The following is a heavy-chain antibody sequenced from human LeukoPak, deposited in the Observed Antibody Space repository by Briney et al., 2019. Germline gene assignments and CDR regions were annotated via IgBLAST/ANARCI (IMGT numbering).Heavy chain of an antibody. J-gene: IGHJ5*02. D-gene: IGHD6-13*01. CDR1: GGSISSYY. CDR2: IYYSGST. Sequence: SETLSLTCTVSGGSISSYYWSWIRQPPGKGLEWIGYIYYSGSTNYNPSLKSRVTISVDTSKNQFSPKLSSVTAADTAVYYCARGGSSWYNWFDPWGQGTLVTVSS. CDR3: ARGGSSWYNWFDP. V-gene: IGHV4-59*12.